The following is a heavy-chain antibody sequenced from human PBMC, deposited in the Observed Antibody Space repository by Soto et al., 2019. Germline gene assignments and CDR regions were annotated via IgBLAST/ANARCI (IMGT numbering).Heavy chain of an antibody. CDR1: GGSISRGDYY. D-gene: IGHD3-16*02. CDR2: IYYSGST. V-gene: IGHV4-30-4*01. CDR3: ARVKRDYDYVWGSYRYYGMDV. Sequence: TSETLSLTXTVSGGSISRGDYYWSWIRQPPGKGLGWIGYIYYSGSTYYNPSLKSQVTISVDTSKNQFSLKLSSVTAADTAVYYCARVKRDYDYVWGSYRYYGMDVWGQGTTVTVSS. J-gene: IGHJ6*02.